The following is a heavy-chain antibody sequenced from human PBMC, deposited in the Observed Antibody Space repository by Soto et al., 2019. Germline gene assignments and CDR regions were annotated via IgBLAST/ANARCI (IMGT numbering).Heavy chain of an antibody. CDR1: GFTFNSYA. CDR2: IIDSGSDT. D-gene: IGHD2-2*01. CDR3: AKLGSSSWSPHYYFDY. V-gene: IGHV3-23*01. J-gene: IGHJ4*02. Sequence: HPGGSLRLSCAASGFTFNSYAMGWVRQAPGKGLEWVSAIIDSGSDTYYADSVKGRFTISRDNSKNTLYLQMNSLRAEDTAVYYCAKLGSSSWSPHYYFDYWGQGTLVTVSS.